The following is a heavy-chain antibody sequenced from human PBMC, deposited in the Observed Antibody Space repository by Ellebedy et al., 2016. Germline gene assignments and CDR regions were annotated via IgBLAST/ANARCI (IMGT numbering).Heavy chain of an antibody. V-gene: IGHV4-30-4*01. Sequence: SETLSLXXTVFGGSINSGDYYWSWLRQAPGKGLEWIGYIYHTGGTYYRPSLKSRLSISVDTSKNQFSLRLRSVTAADTALYYCARGGYVHYNYCMDVWGQGTTVTVSS. D-gene: IGHD1-20*01. CDR1: GGSINSGDYY. J-gene: IGHJ6*02. CDR2: IYHTGGT. CDR3: ARGGYVHYNYCMDV.